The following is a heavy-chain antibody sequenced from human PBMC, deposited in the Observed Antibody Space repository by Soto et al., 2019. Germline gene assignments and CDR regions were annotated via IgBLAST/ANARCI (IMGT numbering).Heavy chain of an antibody. CDR1: GFTFSSYA. D-gene: IGHD2-15*01. V-gene: IGHV3-23*01. Sequence: EVQLLESGGGLVQPGGSLRLSCAASGFTFSSYAMSWVRLAPGKGLEWFSSIGGSGGTYYADSVKGRFTISRDNSKNRLYLPLTSLRAEATAMYYCAKGQGWSYYCDSWGQGTLVTVSS. CDR3: AKGQGWSYYCDS. J-gene: IGHJ4*02. CDR2: IGGSGGT.